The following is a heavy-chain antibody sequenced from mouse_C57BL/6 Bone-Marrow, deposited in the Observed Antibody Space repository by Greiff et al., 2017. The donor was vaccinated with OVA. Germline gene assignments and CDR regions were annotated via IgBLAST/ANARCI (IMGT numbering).Heavy chain of an antibody. CDR3: ARGGYGNWYFDV. Sequence: QVQLKESGPELVKPGASVKISCKASGYAFSSSWMNWVKQRPGKGLEWIGRIYPGDGDTNYNGKFKGKATLTADKSSSTAYMQLSSLTSEDSAVYCCARGGYGNWYFDVWGTGTTVTVSS. CDR2: IYPGDGDT. CDR1: GYAFSSSW. J-gene: IGHJ1*03. V-gene: IGHV1-82*01. D-gene: IGHD1-1*01.